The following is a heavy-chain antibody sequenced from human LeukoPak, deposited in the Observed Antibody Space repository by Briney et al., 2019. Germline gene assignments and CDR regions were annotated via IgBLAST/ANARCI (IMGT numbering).Heavy chain of an antibody. Sequence: SQTLSLTCAISGDSVSSSSAGWNWIRQSPSRGLEWLGRTYYRSKWNNDYAVSMKSRIVIIPDTSKNQFSLQLSSVTPEDTAVYYCARESGSYYGSHWFDPWGQGTLVTVSS. CDR2: TYYRSKWNN. CDR3: ARESGSYYGSHWFDP. D-gene: IGHD1-26*01. CDR1: GDSVSSSSAG. V-gene: IGHV6-1*01. J-gene: IGHJ5*02.